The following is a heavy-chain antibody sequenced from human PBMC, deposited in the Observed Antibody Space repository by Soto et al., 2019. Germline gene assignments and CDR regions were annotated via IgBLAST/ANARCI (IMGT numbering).Heavy chain of an antibody. CDR3: ARWTGFGEEKFDP. CDR1: GGSISSYY. Sequence: QVQLQESGPGLVKPSETLSLTCTVSGGSISSYYWSWIRQPPGKGLEWIGYIYYSGSTNYNPSLKSRVTISVDTSKSQFSLKLSSVPAADTAVYYCARWTGFGEEKFDPWGQGTLVTVSS. CDR2: IYYSGST. D-gene: IGHD3-10*01. J-gene: IGHJ5*02. V-gene: IGHV4-59*08.